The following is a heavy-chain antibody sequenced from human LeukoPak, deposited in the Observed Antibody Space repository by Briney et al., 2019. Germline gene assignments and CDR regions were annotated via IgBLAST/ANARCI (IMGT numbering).Heavy chain of an antibody. CDR1: GFTFSSYS. CDR2: ISGSGGST. V-gene: IGHV3-23*01. CDR3: AKHAPPQDGYNPGDFQH. Sequence: GGSLRLSCAASGFTFSSYSMNWVRQAPGKGLEWVSAISGSGGSTYYADSVKGRFTISRDNSKNTLYLQMNSLRAEDTAVYYCAKHAPPQDGYNPGDFQHWGQGTLVTVSS. J-gene: IGHJ1*01. D-gene: IGHD5-24*01.